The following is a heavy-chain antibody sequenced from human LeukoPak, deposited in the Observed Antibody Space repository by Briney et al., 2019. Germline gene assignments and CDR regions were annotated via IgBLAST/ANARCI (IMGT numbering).Heavy chain of an antibody. D-gene: IGHD3-16*02. CDR1: GFTFSSYS. CDR3: TTLLGRLGELSLPPLGFWYMDV. Sequence: GGSLRLSCAASGFTFSSYSMNWVRQAPGKGLEWVSYISSSSSYIYYADSVKGRFTISRDNAKNSLYLQMNSLRAEDTAVYYCTTLLGRLGELSLPPLGFWYMDVWGKGTTVTVSS. V-gene: IGHV3-21*01. J-gene: IGHJ6*03. CDR2: ISSSSSYI.